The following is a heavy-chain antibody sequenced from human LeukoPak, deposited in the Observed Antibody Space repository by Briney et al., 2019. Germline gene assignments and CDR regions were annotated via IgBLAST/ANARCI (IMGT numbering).Heavy chain of an antibody. CDR1: GFTVSSNY. CDR2: IYSGGST. CDR3: ARAMDV. Sequence: GGSLRLSCATSGFTVSSNYMSWVRQAPGKGLEWVSIIYSGGSTYYADSVKGRFTISRDNAKNSVYLQKNSLRAEDTAVYYCARAMDVWGQGTTVTVSS. V-gene: IGHV3-53*01. J-gene: IGHJ6*02.